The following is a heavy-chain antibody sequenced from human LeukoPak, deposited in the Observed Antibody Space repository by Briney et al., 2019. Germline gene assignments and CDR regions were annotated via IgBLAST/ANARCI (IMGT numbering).Heavy chain of an antibody. J-gene: IGHJ3*02. CDR1: GGSFSGYY. CDR2: INHSGST. D-gene: IGHD3-22*01. V-gene: IGHV4-34*01. Sequence: SETLSLTCAVYGGSFSGYYWSWIRQPPGKGLEWIGEINHSGSTNYNPSLKSRVTISVDTSKNQFSLKLSSVTAADTAVYYCARDSARVVVITTRWVFAFDIWGQGTMVTVSS. CDR3: ARDSARVVVITTRWVFAFDI.